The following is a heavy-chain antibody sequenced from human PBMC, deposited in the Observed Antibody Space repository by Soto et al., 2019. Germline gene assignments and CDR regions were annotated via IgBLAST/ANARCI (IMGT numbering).Heavy chain of an antibody. CDR3: GRRGFYSSSSGGYGYYYYGMDV. CDR1: GGSISSYY. V-gene: IGHV4-59*08. J-gene: IGHJ6*02. D-gene: IGHD6-6*01. CDR2: IYYSGST. Sequence: PSETLSLTCTVSGGSISSYYWSWIRQPPGKGLEWIGYIYYSGSTNYNPSLKSRVTISVDTSKNQFSLKLSSVTAADTAVYYCGRRGFYSSSSGGYGYYYYGMDVWGQGTTVTVSS.